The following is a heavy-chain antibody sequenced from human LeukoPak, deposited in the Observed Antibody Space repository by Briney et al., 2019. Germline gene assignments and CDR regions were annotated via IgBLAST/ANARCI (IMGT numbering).Heavy chain of an antibody. J-gene: IGHJ4*02. CDR1: EGTFSTYD. Sequence: GASVKVSCKASEGTFSTYDINWVRLAPGQGLEWMGWINPNSGGTNYAQKFQGRVTMTRDTSISTAYMELSRLRSDDTAVYYCARRHSIAARPGFDYWGQGTLVTVSS. V-gene: IGHV1-2*02. CDR3: ARRHSIAARPGFDY. D-gene: IGHD6-6*01. CDR2: INPNSGGT.